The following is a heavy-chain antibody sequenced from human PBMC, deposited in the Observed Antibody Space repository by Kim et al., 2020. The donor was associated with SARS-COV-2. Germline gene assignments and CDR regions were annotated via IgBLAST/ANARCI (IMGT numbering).Heavy chain of an antibody. Sequence: GGSLRLSCAASGFTFSSYAMHWVRQAPGKGLEWVAVISYDGSNKYYADSVKGRFTISRDNSKNTLYLQMNSLRAEDTAVYYCARDLGVWGSYRLGYWGQGTLVTVSS. J-gene: IGHJ4*02. CDR3: ARDLGVWGSYRLGY. V-gene: IGHV3-30-3*01. CDR2: ISYDGSNK. D-gene: IGHD3-16*02. CDR1: GFTFSSYA.